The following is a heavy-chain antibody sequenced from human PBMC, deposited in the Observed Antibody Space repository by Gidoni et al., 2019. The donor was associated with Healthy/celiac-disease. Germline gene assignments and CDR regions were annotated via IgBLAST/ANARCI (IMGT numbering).Heavy chain of an antibody. J-gene: IGHJ4*02. CDR3: AKDYLAYCGGDCYSDY. CDR2: ISGSGGST. Sequence: EVQLLESGGGLVQPVGSLRLSCAASGFTFSSSAMSWFRQAPGKGLEGGSAISGSGGSTYYADSVKGRFTISRDNSKNTLYLQMNSLRAEDTAVYYCAKDYLAYCGGDCYSDYWGQGTLVTVSS. D-gene: IGHD2-21*02. V-gene: IGHV3-23*01. CDR1: GFTFSSSA.